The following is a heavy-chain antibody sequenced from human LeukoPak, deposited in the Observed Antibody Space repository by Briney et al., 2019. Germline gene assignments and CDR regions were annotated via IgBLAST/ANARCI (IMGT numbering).Heavy chain of an antibody. Sequence: GASVKVSCKASGYTFTSYYMHWVRQAPGQGLEWMGIINPSGGSTSYAQKPQGRVTMTTDTSTSTAYMELRSLRSDDTAVYYCARDLKRGYSSGRYSWGTGSSNDYWGQGTLVTVSS. CDR1: GYTFTSYY. CDR3: ARDLKRGYSSGRYSWGTGSSNDY. J-gene: IGHJ4*02. D-gene: IGHD6-19*01. V-gene: IGHV1-46*01. CDR2: INPSGGST.